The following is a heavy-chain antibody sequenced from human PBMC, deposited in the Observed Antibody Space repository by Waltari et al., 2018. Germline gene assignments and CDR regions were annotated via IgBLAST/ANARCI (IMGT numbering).Heavy chain of an antibody. V-gene: IGHV3-23*01. Sequence: EGRLLESGGGLVQTGGSLRLSCAASGFMFSIDHMTWVRQVPGKGLEWVSTITADGRSRNYADSVKGRFTISRDNSKNILDLQMNTLRAEDTAVYFCAKADFGNPYWFFDLWGRGTLLTVSS. CDR1: GFMFSIDH. J-gene: IGHJ2*01. CDR2: ITADGRSR. D-gene: IGHD3-10*01. CDR3: AKADFGNPYWFFDL.